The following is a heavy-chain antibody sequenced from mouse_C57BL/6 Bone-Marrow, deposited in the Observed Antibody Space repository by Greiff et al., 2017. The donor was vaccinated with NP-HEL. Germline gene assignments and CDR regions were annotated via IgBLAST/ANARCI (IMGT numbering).Heavy chain of an antibody. CDR2: IYPGRGNT. D-gene: IGHD3-2*02. CDR3: ARRSSGYHYAMDY. J-gene: IGHJ4*01. V-gene: IGHV1-76*01. Sequence: VQLQQSGAELVRPGASVKLSCKASGYTFTDYYINWVKQRPGQGLEWIARIYPGRGNTYYNEKFKGKATLTAEKSSSTAYMQLSSLTSEDSAVYFCARRSSGYHYAMDYWGQGTSVTVSS. CDR1: GYTFTDYY.